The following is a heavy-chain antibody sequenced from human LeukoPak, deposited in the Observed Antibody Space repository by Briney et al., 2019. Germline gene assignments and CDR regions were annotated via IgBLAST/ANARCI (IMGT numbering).Heavy chain of an antibody. V-gene: IGHV4-34*01. Sequence: SETLSLTCAVYGGSFSGYDWSWIRQPPGKGLEWMGEINHSGSTNYNPSLQSRVTISVDKSKNQFSLKLSSVPAADTAVYYCARGGAGGNSSARDWGQGTLVTVSS. CDR3: ARGGAGGNSSARD. CDR2: INHSGST. J-gene: IGHJ4*02. D-gene: IGHD4-23*01. CDR1: GGSFSGYD.